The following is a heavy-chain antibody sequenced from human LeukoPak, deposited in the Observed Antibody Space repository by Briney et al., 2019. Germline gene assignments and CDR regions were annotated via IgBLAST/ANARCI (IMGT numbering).Heavy chain of an antibody. D-gene: IGHD6-25*01. Sequence: PSETLSLTCTVSGGSISSYYWSWIRQPPGEGLEWIGYIYYSGSTNSNPSLKSRVIISVDTSKNQFPLKLSSVTAADTAVYYCVDLCDQNIAGARCIDYWGQGTLVTVSS. J-gene: IGHJ4*02. CDR1: GGSISSYY. V-gene: IGHV4-59*08. CDR2: IYYSGST. CDR3: VDLCDQNIAGARCIDY.